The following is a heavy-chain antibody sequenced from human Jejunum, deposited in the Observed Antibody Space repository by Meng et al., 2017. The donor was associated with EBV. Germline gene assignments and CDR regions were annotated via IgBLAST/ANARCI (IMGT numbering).Heavy chain of an antibody. CDR3: AHSPMRTSSSGYPRGFDY. D-gene: IGHD5-12*01. CDR1: GFSLTTSGVG. CDR2: IYWDDDK. J-gene: IGHJ4*02. Sequence: ITLKESGPTLVQPPQPLTLTCTFSGFSLTTSGVGVGWIRQPPGKAPEWLALIYWDDDKRYSPSLKSRLTITKDTSKNQVVLTMTNMDPVDTGTYFCAHSPMRTSSSGYPRGFDYWGQGTLVTVSS. V-gene: IGHV2-5*02.